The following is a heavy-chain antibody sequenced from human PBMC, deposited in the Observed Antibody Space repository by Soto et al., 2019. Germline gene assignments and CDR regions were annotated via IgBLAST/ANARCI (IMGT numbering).Heavy chain of an antibody. CDR2: ISPGGDST. Sequence: EVQLLESGGGLVQPGGSLRLSCAASGFNFNIYAMTWFRQAPGKGLEWVSTISPGGDSTYFADSVKGRVTISRDNSKNTLSLQMNSLRAADTATYFCAKALGNPYYYYYMDVWGTGTTVTVSS. D-gene: IGHD1-1*01. CDR1: GFNFNIYA. V-gene: IGHV3-23*01. J-gene: IGHJ6*03. CDR3: AKALGNPYYYYYMDV.